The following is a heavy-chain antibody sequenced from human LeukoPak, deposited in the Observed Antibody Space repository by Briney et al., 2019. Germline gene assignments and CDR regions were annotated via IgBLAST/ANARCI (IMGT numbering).Heavy chain of an antibody. CDR3: ARVSRGKWELLGAHEY. CDR2: ISTSSSYI. V-gene: IGHV3-21*01. Sequence: GGSLRLSCAASGFTFSSYSMNWVRQAPGKGLEWVSSISTSSSYIYYADSVKGRFTISRDNAKESLYLEMNSLRAEDTAVYYCARVSRGKWELLGAHEYWGQGTLVTVSS. D-gene: IGHD1-26*01. J-gene: IGHJ4*02. CDR1: GFTFSSYS.